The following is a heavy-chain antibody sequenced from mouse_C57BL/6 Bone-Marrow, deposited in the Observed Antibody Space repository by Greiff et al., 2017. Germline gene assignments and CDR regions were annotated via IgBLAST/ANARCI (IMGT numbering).Heavy chain of an antibody. CDR1: GYPFTSYW. Sequence: QVQLQQPGAELVKPGASVKMSCKASGYPFTSYWITWVKQRPGQGLEWIGDIYPGSGSTNYTEKFKSKATLTVDTSSSTAYMQLSSLTSEDSAVYYCARPYYSNYWYFDVWGTGTTVTVSS. V-gene: IGHV1-55*01. D-gene: IGHD2-5*01. CDR3: ARPYYSNYWYFDV. J-gene: IGHJ1*03. CDR2: IYPGSGST.